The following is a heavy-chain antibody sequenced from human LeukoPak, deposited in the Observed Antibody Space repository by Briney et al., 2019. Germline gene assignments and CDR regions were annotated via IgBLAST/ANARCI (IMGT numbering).Heavy chain of an antibody. J-gene: IGHJ4*02. Sequence: PGGSLRLSCAASGFTFDDYAMHWVRQAPGKGLEWVSGISWRSDSVDYVESVKGRFTISRDNAKNSLYLQMNSLRADDTALYYCAKDWSYGGNSWKYFGSWGQGILVTVSS. CDR2: ISWRSDSV. CDR1: GFTFDDYA. V-gene: IGHV3-9*01. D-gene: IGHD4-23*01. CDR3: AKDWSYGGNSWKYFGS.